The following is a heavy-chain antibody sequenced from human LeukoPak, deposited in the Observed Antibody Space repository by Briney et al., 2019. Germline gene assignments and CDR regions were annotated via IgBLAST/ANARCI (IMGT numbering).Heavy chain of an antibody. CDR2: IYSGGST. CDR1: GFTVSSNY. V-gene: IGHV3-66*02. J-gene: IGHJ5*02. D-gene: IGHD6-13*01. CDR3: AREKLEAAAGWFDP. Sequence: GGSLRLSCAASGFTVSSNYMSWVRQAPGKELEWVSVIYSGGSTYYADSVKGRFTISRDNSKNTLYLQMNSLRAEDTAVYYCAREKLEAAAGWFDPWGQGTLVTVSS.